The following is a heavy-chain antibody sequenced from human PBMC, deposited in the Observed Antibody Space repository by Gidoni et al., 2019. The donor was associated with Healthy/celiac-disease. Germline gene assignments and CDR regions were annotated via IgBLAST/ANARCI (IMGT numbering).Heavy chain of an antibody. D-gene: IGHD2-8*01. CDR1: GGSISSSY. CDR3: AGGRRRMVYAMGDYYYYGMDV. CDR2: IYTSGST. J-gene: IGHJ6*02. Sequence: QVQLQESGPGLVKPSETLSLTCPVPGGSISSSYWTWIRQPAVKGLEWIGRIYTSGSTNYNPSLKSRVTMSVDTSKNQFSLKLSSVTAADTAVYYCAGGRRRMVYAMGDYYYYGMDVWGQGTTVTVSS. V-gene: IGHV4-4*07.